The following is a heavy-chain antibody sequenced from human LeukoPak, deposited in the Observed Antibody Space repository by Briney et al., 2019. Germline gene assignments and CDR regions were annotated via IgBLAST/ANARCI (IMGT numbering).Heavy chain of an antibody. CDR3: ATVYSSSPLRPMDV. Sequence: GRSLRLSCAASGFTFSSYAMHWVRQAPGKGLEWVAVISYDGSNEYYADSVKGRFTISRDNSKNTLYLQMNSLRAEDTAVYYCATVYSSSPLRPMDVWGQGTTVTVSS. CDR1: GFTFSSYA. CDR2: ISYDGSNE. D-gene: IGHD2-2*01. J-gene: IGHJ6*02. V-gene: IGHV3-30-3*01.